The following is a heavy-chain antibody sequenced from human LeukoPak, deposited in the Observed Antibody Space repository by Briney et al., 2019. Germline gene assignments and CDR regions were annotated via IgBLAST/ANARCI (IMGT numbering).Heavy chain of an antibody. D-gene: IGHD3-22*01. CDR2: VRTRGDPT. CDR1: GFRFDSYP. CDR3: ARGASSGYYYDAFDI. V-gene: IGHV3-21*05. Sequence: GGSLRLSCAASGFRFDSYPMNWVRQPPGKGMEWLSNVRTRGDPTSYADSVKGRFTISRNNAKNSLYLQMNSLRAEDTAVYYCARGASSGYYYDAFDIWGQGTMVTVSS. J-gene: IGHJ3*02.